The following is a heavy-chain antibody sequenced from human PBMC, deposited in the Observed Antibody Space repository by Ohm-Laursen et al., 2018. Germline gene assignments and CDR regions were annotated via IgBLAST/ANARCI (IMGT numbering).Heavy chain of an antibody. CDR3: TRDLSPTRFDF. Sequence: ASVKVSCKASGYTFTGYYMHWVRQAPGQGLEWVGWINPSSGDTNYAQKFQDRVTMTTDTSTSTAYVELRSLRSDDTAVYYCTRDLSPTRFDFWGQGTLVTVSS. CDR1: GYTFTGYY. V-gene: IGHV1-2*02. CDR2: INPSSGDT. J-gene: IGHJ4*02.